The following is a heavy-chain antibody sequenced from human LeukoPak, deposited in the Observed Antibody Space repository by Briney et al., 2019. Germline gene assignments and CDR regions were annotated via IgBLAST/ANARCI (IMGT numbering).Heavy chain of an antibody. J-gene: IGHJ6*02. D-gene: IGHD3-10*01. V-gene: IGHV1-2*02. Sequence: ASVKVSCKTSGYSFTGYFMHWVRQAPGQGLEWMGWINPNSGDTEYAQRFQGRVTMTRDTSINTAYMELRRLTSDDTAVYYCARVPSMIRGVVNYGMDVWGQGTTVTVSS. CDR2: INPNSGDT. CDR3: ARVPSMIRGVVNYGMDV. CDR1: GYSFTGYF.